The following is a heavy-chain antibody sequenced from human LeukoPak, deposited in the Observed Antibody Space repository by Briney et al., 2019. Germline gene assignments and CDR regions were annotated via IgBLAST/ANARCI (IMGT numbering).Heavy chain of an antibody. V-gene: IGHV4-59*08. CDR2: IYYSGST. J-gene: IGHJ4*02. Sequence: SETLSLTCTVSGGSISSYYWSWIRQPPGKGLEWIGYIYYSGSTNYNPSLKSRVTISVDTSKNQFSLKLSSVTAADTAVYYRARGNRGVLRYFDWLPDFDYWGQGTLVTVSS. D-gene: IGHD3-9*01. CDR3: ARGNRGVLRYFDWLPDFDY. CDR1: GGSISSYY.